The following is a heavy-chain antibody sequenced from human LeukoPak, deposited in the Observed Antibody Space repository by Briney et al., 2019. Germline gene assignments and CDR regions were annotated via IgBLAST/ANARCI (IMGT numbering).Heavy chain of an antibody. D-gene: IGHD6-13*01. V-gene: IGHV3-30*02. J-gene: IGHJ4*02. Sequence: GGSLRLSCAASGFTFSSYGMHWVRQAPGKRLEWVAFIRYDGSNKYYADSVKGRFTISRDNSKNTLYLQMNSLRAEDTAVYYCAKESIAAAGHPYFDYWGQGTLVTVSS. CDR3: AKESIAAAGHPYFDY. CDR1: GFTFSSYG. CDR2: IRYDGSNK.